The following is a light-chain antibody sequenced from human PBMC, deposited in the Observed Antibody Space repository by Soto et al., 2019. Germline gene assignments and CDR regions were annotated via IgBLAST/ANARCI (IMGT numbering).Light chain of an antibody. Sequence: EIVMTQSPATLSVSPGERATLSCRASQSVSSGLAWYQQKPGQAPRLLIYGASTRATGIPARFSGSGSGTEVTLTISSLQSEDVSVYYCQQYNKWPWTLGQGTKVDIK. J-gene: IGKJ1*01. V-gene: IGKV3-15*01. CDR1: QSVSSG. CDR3: QQYNKWPWT. CDR2: GAS.